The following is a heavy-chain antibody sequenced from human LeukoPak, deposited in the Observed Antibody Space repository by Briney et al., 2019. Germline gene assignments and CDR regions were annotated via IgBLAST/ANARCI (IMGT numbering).Heavy chain of an antibody. CDR2: IITYNGNT. CDR3: AREEGAPIAAANI. J-gene: IGHJ3*02. V-gene: IGHV1-18*01. Sequence: ASAKVSCKASGYTFTTYTISWVRQAPGQGLEWMGWIITYNGNTYYAQKFQGRVTMTTDTSTNTAYMELRSLRSDDTAVYYCAREEGAPIAAANIWGLGTMVTVSS. CDR1: GYTFTTYT. D-gene: IGHD6-13*01.